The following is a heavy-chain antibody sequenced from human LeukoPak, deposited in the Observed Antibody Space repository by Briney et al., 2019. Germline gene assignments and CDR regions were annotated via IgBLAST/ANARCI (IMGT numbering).Heavy chain of an antibody. CDR2: TNPNSGGT. J-gene: IGHJ4*02. CDR1: GYTFTGYY. CDR3: ATWPYYYDSSGYYYQPGFDY. Sequence: GASVKVSCKASGYTFTGYYMHWVRQAPGQGLEWMGRTNPNSGGTNYAQKFQGRVTMTRDTSISTAYMELSRLRSDNTAVYYCATWPYYYDSSGYYYQPGFDYWGQGTLVTVSS. D-gene: IGHD3-22*01. V-gene: IGHV1-2*06.